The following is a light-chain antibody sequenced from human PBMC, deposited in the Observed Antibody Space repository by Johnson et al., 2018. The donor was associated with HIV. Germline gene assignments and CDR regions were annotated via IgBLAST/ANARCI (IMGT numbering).Light chain of an antibody. Sequence: QSVLTQSPSVSAAPGQKVSISCSGSSSNIGNNYVSWYQQLPRSAPKLLIYDNNKRPSGIPDRFSGSKSDTSATLGITGLQTGDEADYYCGTWDSSQSASVFGTGTKVTVL. V-gene: IGLV1-51*01. J-gene: IGLJ1*01. CDR3: GTWDSSQSASV. CDR1: SSNIGNNY. CDR2: DNN.